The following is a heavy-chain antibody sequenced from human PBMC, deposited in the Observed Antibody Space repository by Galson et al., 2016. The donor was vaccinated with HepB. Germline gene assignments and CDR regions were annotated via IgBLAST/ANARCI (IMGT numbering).Heavy chain of an antibody. Sequence: SCKASGYTFTSYYMHWVRPAPGQGLEWMGIINPSGGSTSYAQKFQGRVTVTRDTSTSTVYMELSSLRSEDTAVYYCARGTGTGGYFDYWGQGTLVTVSS. CDR2: INPSGGST. J-gene: IGHJ4*02. V-gene: IGHV1-46*01. CDR3: ARGTGTGGYFDY. D-gene: IGHD3/OR15-3a*01. CDR1: GYTFTSYY.